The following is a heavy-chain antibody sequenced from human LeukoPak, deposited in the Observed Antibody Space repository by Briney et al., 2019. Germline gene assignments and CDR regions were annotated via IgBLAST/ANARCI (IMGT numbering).Heavy chain of an antibody. D-gene: IGHD2-21*01. Sequence: GGSLRLSCAASGFTFSSYGMHWVRQAPGKGLEWVAFIRYDGSNKYYADSVKGRFTISRDNSKNTLYLQMNSLRAEDTAVYYCAKDSSLWWLATTSEDYWGQGTLVTVSS. CDR1: GFTFSSYG. CDR3: AKDSSLWWLATTSEDY. V-gene: IGHV3-30*02. J-gene: IGHJ4*02. CDR2: IRYDGSNK.